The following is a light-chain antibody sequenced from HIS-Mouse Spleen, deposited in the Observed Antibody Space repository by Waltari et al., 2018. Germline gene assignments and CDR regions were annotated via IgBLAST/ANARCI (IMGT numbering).Light chain of an antibody. Sequence: QSVLTQPPSASGTPGQRVTISCSGSSSNIGSNYVYWYQQLPGTAPKLLIYRNNHRPSGVPARFSGSKSGTSASLAISGLRSEDEADYYCAAWDDSLSGYVFGTGTKVTVL. CDR3: AAWDDSLSGYV. J-gene: IGLJ1*01. CDR2: RNN. V-gene: IGLV1-47*01. CDR1: SSNIGSNY.